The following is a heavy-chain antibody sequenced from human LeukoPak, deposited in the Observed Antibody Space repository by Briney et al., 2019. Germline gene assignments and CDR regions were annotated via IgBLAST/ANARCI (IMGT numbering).Heavy chain of an antibody. CDR2: ISSSSSSYI. D-gene: IGHD2-2*01. CDR1: GFTFSSYS. V-gene: IGHV3-21*01. Sequence: GGSLRLSCAASGFTFSSYSMNWVRQAPGKGLEWVSSISSSSSSYIYYADSVKGRFTISRDNSKNTLYLQMNSLRAEDTAVYYCAKPHPDVVVPAAKGYFDYWGQGTLVTVSS. CDR3: AKPHPDVVVPAAKGYFDY. J-gene: IGHJ4*02.